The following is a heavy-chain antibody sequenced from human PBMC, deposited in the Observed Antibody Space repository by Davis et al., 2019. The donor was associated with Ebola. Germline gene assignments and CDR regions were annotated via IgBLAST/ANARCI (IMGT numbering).Heavy chain of an antibody. CDR3: ARELIVVVVAANGYYYYGMDV. Sequence: AASVKVSCKASGYTFTSYDINWVRQAPGQGLEWMGIINPSGGSTSYAQKFQGRVTMTRDTSTSTVYMELSSLRSEDTAVYYCARELIVVVVAANGYYYYGMDVWGKGTTVTVSS. CDR2: INPSGGST. J-gene: IGHJ6*04. CDR1: GYTFTSYD. D-gene: IGHD2-15*01. V-gene: IGHV1-46*01.